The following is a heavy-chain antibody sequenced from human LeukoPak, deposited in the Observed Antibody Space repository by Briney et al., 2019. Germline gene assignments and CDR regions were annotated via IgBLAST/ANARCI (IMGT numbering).Heavy chain of an antibody. CDR2: FDPEDDEI. CDR3: ATETGNFYFYS. Sequence: ASVKVSCKVSGYTLTELSMHWVRQAAGKGREWMGGFDPEDDEIIYAQRFQGRVTMTEDASTDTAYMELRSLRSEDTAVYYCATETGNFYFYSWGQGTLVTVSS. D-gene: IGHD1-7*01. CDR1: GYTLTELS. V-gene: IGHV1-24*01. J-gene: IGHJ4*02.